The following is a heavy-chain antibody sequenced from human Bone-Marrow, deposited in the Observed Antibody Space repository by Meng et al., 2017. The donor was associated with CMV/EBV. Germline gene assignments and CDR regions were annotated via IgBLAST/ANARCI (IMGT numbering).Heavy chain of an antibody. CDR3: ARQDPFRRGAYFDD. CDR2: IYYSGST. Sequence: SETLSLTCTVSGGSISSYYWSWIRQPPGKGLEWIGYIYYSGSTNYNPSLKSRVTISVDTSKNQFSLKLSSVTAADTAVYYCARQDPFRRGAYFDDWGQGHLVNGAS. J-gene: IGHJ4*02. V-gene: IGHV4-59*08. D-gene: IGHD2/OR15-2a*01. CDR1: GGSISSYY.